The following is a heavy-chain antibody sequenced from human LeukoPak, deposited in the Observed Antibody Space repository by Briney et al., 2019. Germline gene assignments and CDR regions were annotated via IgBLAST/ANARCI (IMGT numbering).Heavy chain of an antibody. J-gene: IGHJ4*02. CDR3: ARPIYGDVGFDY. CDR2: ISSSSSYI. Sequence: SGGSLRLSCAASGFTFSSYSMNWVRQAPGKGLEWVSPISSSSSYIYYADSVKGRFTISRDNAKNSPYLQMNSLRAEDTAVYYCARPIYGDVGFDYWGQGTLVTVSS. CDR1: GFTFSSYS. V-gene: IGHV3-21*01. D-gene: IGHD4-17*01.